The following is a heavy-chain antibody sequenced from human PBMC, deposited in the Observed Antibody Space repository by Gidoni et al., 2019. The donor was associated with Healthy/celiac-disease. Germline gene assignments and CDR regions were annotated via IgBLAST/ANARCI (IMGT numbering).Heavy chain of an antibody. CDR1: GYTFTGYY. J-gene: IGHJ4*02. CDR2: INPNSGGT. Sequence: QVQLVQSGAEVKKPGASVKVSCKASGYTFTGYYMHWVRQAPGQGLEWMGWINPNSGGTNYAQKFQGWVTMTRDTSISTAYMELSRLRSDDTAVYYCARDREGPYSSGWPYYFDYWGQGTLVTVSS. D-gene: IGHD6-19*01. CDR3: ARDREGPYSSGWPYYFDY. V-gene: IGHV1-2*04.